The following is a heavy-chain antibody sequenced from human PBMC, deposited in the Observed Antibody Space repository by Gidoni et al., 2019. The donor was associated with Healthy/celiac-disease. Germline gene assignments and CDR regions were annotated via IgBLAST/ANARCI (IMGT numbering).Heavy chain of an antibody. J-gene: IGHJ5*02. Sequence: QVQLVQSGAEVKPPGSSVKVSCKASGGTFSSYAISWVRQAPGQGLEWMGRIIPILGIANYAQKFQGRVTITADKSTSTAYMEMSSLRSEDTAVYYCAGGIAVAPNWFDPWGQGTLVTVSS. D-gene: IGHD6-19*01. V-gene: IGHV1-69*04. CDR2: IIPILGIA. CDR1: GGTFSSYA. CDR3: AGGIAVAPNWFDP.